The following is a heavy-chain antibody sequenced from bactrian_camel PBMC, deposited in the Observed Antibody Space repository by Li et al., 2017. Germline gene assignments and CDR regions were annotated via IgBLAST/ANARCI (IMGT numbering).Heavy chain of an antibody. CDR2: IYTGDSTP. V-gene: IGHV3-2*01. CDR1: GRTDRSYS. Sequence: VQLVESGGGSVQAGESLRLTCTASGRTDRSYSMGWFRQDPGKEREGVASIYTGDSTPYYGDSVKGRFTISQDYAKKTVYLQMSSLKPEDTAMYYCAAGRAEGRWCPVEATFSNLFPYRGQGTQVTVS. J-gene: IGHJ4*01. CDR3: AAGRAEGRWCPVEATFSNLFPY. D-gene: IGHD6*01.